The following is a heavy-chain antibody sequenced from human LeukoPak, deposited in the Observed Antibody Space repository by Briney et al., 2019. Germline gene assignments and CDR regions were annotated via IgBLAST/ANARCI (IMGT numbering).Heavy chain of an antibody. J-gene: IGHJ1*01. D-gene: IGHD6-13*01. Sequence: PGGSLRLSCAASGFTFSSYGMHWVRQAPGKGLEWVAVIWYDGSNKYYADSVEGRFAISRDNSKNTLYLQMNSLRAEDTAVYYCARDGYSSSWYKPQYFQHWGQGTLVTVSS. V-gene: IGHV3-33*01. CDR1: GFTFSSYG. CDR2: IWYDGSNK. CDR3: ARDGYSSSWYKPQYFQH.